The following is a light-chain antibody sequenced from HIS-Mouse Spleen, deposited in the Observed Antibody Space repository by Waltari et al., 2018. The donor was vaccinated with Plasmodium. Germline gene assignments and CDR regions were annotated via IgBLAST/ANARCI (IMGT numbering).Light chain of an antibody. V-gene: IGKV1-33*01. CDR2: DAS. CDR1: QDISNY. Sequence: IQMTQYPFSLPPSVGDRVTITCQASQDISNYLNWYQQKPGKAPKLLIYDASNLETGVPSRFSGSGSGTDFTFTISSLQPEDIATYYCQQYDNLPLTFGGGTKVEIK. CDR3: QQYDNLPLT. J-gene: IGKJ4*01.